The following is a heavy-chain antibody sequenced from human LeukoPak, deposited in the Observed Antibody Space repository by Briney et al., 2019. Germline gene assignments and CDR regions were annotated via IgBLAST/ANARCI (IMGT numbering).Heavy chain of an antibody. J-gene: IGHJ4*02. CDR3: ARRYCSGGSCYFDY. D-gene: IGHD2-15*01. CDR2: ISACNGNT. V-gene: IGHV1-18*01. CDR1: GYTFTSYG. Sequence: AASVKVSCKASGYTFTSYGISWVRQAPGQGLEWMGWISACNGNTNYAQKLQGRVTMTTDTSTSTAYMELRSLRSDDTAVYFCARRYCSGGSCYFDYWGQGTLVTVSS.